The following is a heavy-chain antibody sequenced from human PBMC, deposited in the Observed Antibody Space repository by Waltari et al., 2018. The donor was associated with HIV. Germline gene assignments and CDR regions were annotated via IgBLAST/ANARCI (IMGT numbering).Heavy chain of an antibody. J-gene: IGHJ2*01. CDR1: GFTFTNYW. CDR2: IDHDATGT. Sequence: EVQLVESGGGLVQPGGSLRLSCAASGFTFTNYWMHWVRQVPGKGLVWVARIDHDATGTSYADSVKGRLTISRDNAKNTLHLQMNSLRLEDTAVYDCTSVFELWGRGTQVTVSS. V-gene: IGHV3-74*01. CDR3: TSVFEL.